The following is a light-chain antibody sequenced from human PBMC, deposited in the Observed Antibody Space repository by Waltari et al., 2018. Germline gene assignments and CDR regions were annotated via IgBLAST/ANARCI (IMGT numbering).Light chain of an antibody. J-gene: IGLJ2*01. CDR1: SSDVGGYNS. Sequence: ASVSGSPGQSITISCTGTSSDVGGYNSVSWYQHHPGKAPKVIIYDVSQRPSGVSNRFSGSKSGNTASLTISGLQPEDEADYFCCSYAGNYIHVLFGGGTKLTVL. V-gene: IGLV2-23*02. CDR3: CSYAGNYIHVL. CDR2: DVS.